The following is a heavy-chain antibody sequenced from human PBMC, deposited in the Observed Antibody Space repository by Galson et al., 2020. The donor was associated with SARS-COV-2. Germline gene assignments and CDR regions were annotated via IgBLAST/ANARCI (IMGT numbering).Heavy chain of an antibody. CDR1: GYTLTELS. V-gene: IGHV1-24*01. J-gene: IGHJ4*02. D-gene: IGHD3-9*01. Sequence: ASVKVSCKVSGYTLTELSMHWVRQAPGKGLEWTGGFDPEDGETIHAQKFQGRVTMTEDTSTDTAYMELSSLRSEYTAVYYCATVVGYYDILTGYEFYFDYWGQGTLVTVSS. CDR2: FDPEDGET. CDR3: ATVVGYYDILTGYEFYFDY.